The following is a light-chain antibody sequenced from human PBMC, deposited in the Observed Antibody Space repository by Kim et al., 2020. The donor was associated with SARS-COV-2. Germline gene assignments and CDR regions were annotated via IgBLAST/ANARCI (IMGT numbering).Light chain of an antibody. J-gene: IGLJ1*01. CDR1: NIGSKN. CDR2: RDS. V-gene: IGLV3-9*01. CDR3: QVWDSSTGV. Sequence: SVALGQTARITCGGNNIGSKNVHWYQQKPGHAPVLVIYRDSNRPSGIPERFSGSNSGNTATLTISRAQAGDEADYYCQVWDSSTGVFGTGTKVTVL.